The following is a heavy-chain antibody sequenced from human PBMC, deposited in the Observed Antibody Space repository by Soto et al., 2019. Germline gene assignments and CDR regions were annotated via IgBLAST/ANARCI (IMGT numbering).Heavy chain of an antibody. D-gene: IGHD1-26*01. Sequence: GGALRISCAASGFTFSRYWMHLVRQAPGKGLEWVAVISYDGSNKYYADSVKGRFTISRDNSKNTLYLQMNSLRAEDTAVYYCAKDHDVGQISGSYLDYWGQGTQVTVSS. V-gene: IGHV3-30*18. CDR2: ISYDGSNK. J-gene: IGHJ4*02. CDR3: AKDHDVGQISGSYLDY. CDR1: GFTFSRYW.